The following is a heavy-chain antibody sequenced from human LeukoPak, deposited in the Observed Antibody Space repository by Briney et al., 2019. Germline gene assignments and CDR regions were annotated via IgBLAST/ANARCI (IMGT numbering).Heavy chain of an antibody. CDR2: IDPNTGGT. CDR1: GYTFTVYY. J-gene: IGHJ4*02. D-gene: IGHD1-7*01. CDR3: ARDIGWELRYYFDY. Sequence: ASVRVSCKASGYTFTVYYLHWVRQAPGQGLEWMGWIDPNTGGTNHAQKFQGRVTMTRDTSISTAYMDLSRLRSDDTAVYYCARDIGWELRYYFDYWGQGSLVTVSS. V-gene: IGHV1-2*02.